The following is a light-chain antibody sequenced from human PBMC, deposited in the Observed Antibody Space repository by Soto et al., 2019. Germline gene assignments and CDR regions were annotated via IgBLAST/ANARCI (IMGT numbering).Light chain of an antibody. Sequence: DIVMTQSPLSLPVTPGEPASISCRSSQSLLHSNGYNYLDWYLQKPGQSPQLLIYLGSNRASGVPDRISGSGAGTDFTLKISRGEAADVGVYYCMQALQTPGVTFGPGTKVDIK. CDR2: LGS. CDR3: MQALQTPGVT. V-gene: IGKV2-28*01. CDR1: QSLLHSNGYNY. J-gene: IGKJ3*01.